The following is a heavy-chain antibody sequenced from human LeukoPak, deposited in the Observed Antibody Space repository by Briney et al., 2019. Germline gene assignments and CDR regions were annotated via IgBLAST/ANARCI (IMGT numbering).Heavy chain of an antibody. CDR1: GFTFSSYW. CDR3: TREGGYSSGWYEVNFDY. V-gene: IGHV3-49*04. CDR2: IRSKAYGGTT. D-gene: IGHD6-19*01. Sequence: PGGSLRLSCAASGFTFSSYWMHWVRQAPGKGVEWVGFIRSKAYGGTTEYAASVKGRFTISRDDSKSIAYLQMNSLKTEDTAVYYCTREGGYSSGWYEVNFDYWGQGTLVTVSS. J-gene: IGHJ4*02.